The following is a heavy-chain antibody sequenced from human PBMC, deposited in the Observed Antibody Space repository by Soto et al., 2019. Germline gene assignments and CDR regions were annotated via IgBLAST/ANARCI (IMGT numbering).Heavy chain of an antibody. J-gene: IGHJ4*01. CDR1: GGSISSGDYY. D-gene: IGHD3-10*01. CDR3: ARDGASNSASYRYEY. Sequence: SETLSLTCTVSGGSISSGDYYWSWIRQYPGKGLEWIAYIYYTGTTSYNPSLKNRVTISIDTSKNQFSLQLFSVTAADTAVYYCARDGASNSASYRYEYWRHRDLVTFSS. V-gene: IGHV4-31*03. CDR2: IYYTGTT.